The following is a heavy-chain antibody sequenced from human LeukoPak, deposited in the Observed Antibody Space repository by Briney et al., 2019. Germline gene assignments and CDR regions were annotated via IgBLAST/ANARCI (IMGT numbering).Heavy chain of an antibody. V-gene: IGHV4-39*07. D-gene: IGHD3-22*01. Sequence: SETLSLTCSVSGGSISSSSYFWGWIRQPPGKGLEWIASVHHSGSTYYNPSLKSRVTMSLDTSKNQFSLKLSSVTAADTAVYYCARDGPYYYDSSGYYDAFDIWGQGTMVTVSS. CDR3: ARDGPYYYDSSGYYDAFDI. J-gene: IGHJ3*02. CDR2: VHHSGST. CDR1: GGSISSSSYF.